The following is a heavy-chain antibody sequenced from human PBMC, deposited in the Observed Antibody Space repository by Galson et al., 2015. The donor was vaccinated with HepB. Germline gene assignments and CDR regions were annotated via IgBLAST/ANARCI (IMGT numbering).Heavy chain of an antibody. Sequence: SLRLSCAASGFTFSDYYMSWIRQAPGKRLEWVSYISSSGSTIYYADSVKGRFTISRDNAKNSLYLQMNSLRAEDTAVYYCARIPGYCSSTSCYFAVFFDYWGQGTLVTVSS. CDR2: ISSSGSTI. CDR3: ARIPGYCSSTSCYFAVFFDY. V-gene: IGHV3-11*01. CDR1: GFTFSDYY. D-gene: IGHD2-2*01. J-gene: IGHJ4*02.